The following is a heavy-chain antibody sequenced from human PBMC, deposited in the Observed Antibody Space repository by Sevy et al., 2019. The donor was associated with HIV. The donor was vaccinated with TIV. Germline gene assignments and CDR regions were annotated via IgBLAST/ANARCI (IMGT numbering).Heavy chain of an antibody. CDR1: GDSINNGDYY. CDR2: IYYTGTT. Sequence: SETLSRTCTVSGDSINNGDYYWSWIRQHPGKGLECIGKIYYTGTTYYNPSLKSRLRISVERSENTLSLSLRSVTAADTAVYYCARTTVTTLSPARNNWFDPWGQGTLVTVSS. V-gene: IGHV4-31*03. CDR3: ARTTVTTLSPARNNWFDP. J-gene: IGHJ5*02. D-gene: IGHD4-4*01.